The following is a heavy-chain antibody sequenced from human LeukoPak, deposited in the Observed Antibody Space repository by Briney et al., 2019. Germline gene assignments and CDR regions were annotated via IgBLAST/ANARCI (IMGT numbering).Heavy chain of an antibody. CDR2: IIPIFGTA. CDR1: GGTFSSYA. CDR3: ARVQNDFWSGYSTYYCYYYMDV. J-gene: IGHJ6*03. D-gene: IGHD3-3*01. Sequence: SVKVSCKASGGTFSSYAISWVRQAPGQGLEWMGGIIPIFGTANYAQKFQGRVTITADESTSTAYMELSSLRSEDTAVYYCARVQNDFWSGYSTYYCYYYMDVWGKGTTVTVSS. V-gene: IGHV1-69*13.